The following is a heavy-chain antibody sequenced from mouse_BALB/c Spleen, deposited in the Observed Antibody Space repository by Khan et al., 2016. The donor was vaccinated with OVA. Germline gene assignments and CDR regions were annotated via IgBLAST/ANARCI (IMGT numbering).Heavy chain of an antibody. V-gene: IGHV1-77*01. J-gene: IGHJ3*01. D-gene: IGHD1-2*01. CDR3: ARRNYFGYTFAY. Sequence: QVQLQQSGAELARPGASVKLSCKASGYTFTDYYINWVKQRTGQGLEWIGEISPGSGDTYYNERFKGKATLTADKSSSTAYMQLNSLTSEASAVYFCARRNYFGYTFAYSGQGTLVTVSA. CDR2: ISPGSGDT. CDR1: GYTFTDYY.